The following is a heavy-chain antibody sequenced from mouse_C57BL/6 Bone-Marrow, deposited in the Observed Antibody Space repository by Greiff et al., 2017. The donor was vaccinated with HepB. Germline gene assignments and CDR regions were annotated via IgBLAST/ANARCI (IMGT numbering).Heavy chain of an antibody. D-gene: IGHD1-1*01. J-gene: IGHJ4*01. CDR3: AKGLLRYPYAMDY. CDR1: GYTFTSYW. Sequence: QVQLQQPGAELVKPGASVKLSCKASGYTFTSYWMQWVKQRPGQGLEWIGEIDPSDSYTNYNQKFKGKATLTVDTSSSAAYMPLSSLTSEDSAVYYCAKGLLRYPYAMDYWGQGTSVTVSS. V-gene: IGHV1-50*01. CDR2: IDPSDSYT.